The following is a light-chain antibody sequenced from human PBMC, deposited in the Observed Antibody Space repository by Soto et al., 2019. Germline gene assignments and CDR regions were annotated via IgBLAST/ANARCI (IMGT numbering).Light chain of an antibody. CDR3: QQSYTKPLT. Sequence: DIQMTQSPSSLSASVGDRVIITCRASQNINNCLNWYQQKPGKAPKLLIYGASSLQSGVPSRFSGNGSGTYLTLTINTLQLDDFATYYCQQSYTKPLTFGGGTKVEI. CDR2: GAS. V-gene: IGKV1-39*01. J-gene: IGKJ4*01. CDR1: QNINNC.